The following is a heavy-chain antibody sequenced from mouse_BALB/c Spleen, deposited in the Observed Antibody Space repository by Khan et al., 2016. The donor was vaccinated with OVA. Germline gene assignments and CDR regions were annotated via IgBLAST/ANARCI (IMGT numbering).Heavy chain of an antibody. J-gene: IGHJ4*01. D-gene: IGHD2-14*01. V-gene: IGHV2-6-4*01. CDR1: GFSLSRYN. CDR3: ARAYYRFDGYYAMDY. Sequence: QVQLKESGPGLVAPSQSLSITCTVSGFSLSRYNIHWVRQPPGKGLEWLGVIWGGGGTDYNSTLKSRLSIWKDNSKSQVLLKMNSLQTDDTAIYYCARAYYRFDGYYAMDYWGQGTSVTVSS. CDR2: IWGGGGT.